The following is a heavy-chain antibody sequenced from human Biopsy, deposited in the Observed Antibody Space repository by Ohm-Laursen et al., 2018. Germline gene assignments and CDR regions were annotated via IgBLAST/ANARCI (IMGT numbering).Heavy chain of an antibody. D-gene: IGHD2/OR15-2a*01. V-gene: IGHV4-59*01. CDR1: GGSMSSYY. CDR2: IYNSGST. CDR3: ARATNSTGWPYYYFYGMDV. Sequence: TLSLTCTVSGGSMSSYYWTWIRQPPGKGLEWIGYIYNSGSTNYNPSLKSRVTISVDTPKNQFSLRLNSVTAADTAVYYCARATNSTGWPYYYFYGMDVWGQGTTVTVSS. J-gene: IGHJ6*02.